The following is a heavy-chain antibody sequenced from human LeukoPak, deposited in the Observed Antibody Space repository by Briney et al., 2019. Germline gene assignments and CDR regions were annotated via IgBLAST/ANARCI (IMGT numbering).Heavy chain of an antibody. V-gene: IGHV3-33*06. Sequence: PGGSLRLSCAASGFTFSSYGMHWVRQARDKGLEWVAVIWYDGSNKYYADSVQGRFTISRDNSKNTLYVQMNSLRAEDTAVYYCAKKLAPDRSTSSPSNFFDYWGQGTLVTVPS. J-gene: IGHJ4*02. CDR1: GFTFSSYG. CDR3: AKKLAPDRSTSSPSNFFDY. D-gene: IGHD2-2*01. CDR2: IWYDGSNK.